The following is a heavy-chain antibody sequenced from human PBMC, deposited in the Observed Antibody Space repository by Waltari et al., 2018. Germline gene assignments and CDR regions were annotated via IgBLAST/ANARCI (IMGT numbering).Heavy chain of an antibody. CDR1: GFTGNTTY. D-gene: IGHD2-21*02. Sequence: QLVESGGGLVQPGGSLSLSWAAPGFTGNTTYMGRVGQAPGKGLEWVSIIYSRGATYYAESVKGRFTISRDNSNMLYLQMRSLRAEDTAVYYCARHCGGDCLHWYFDLWGRGTLVTVSS. CDR2: IYSRGAT. J-gene: IGHJ2*01. V-gene: IGHV3-66*02. CDR3: ARHCGGDCLHWYFDL.